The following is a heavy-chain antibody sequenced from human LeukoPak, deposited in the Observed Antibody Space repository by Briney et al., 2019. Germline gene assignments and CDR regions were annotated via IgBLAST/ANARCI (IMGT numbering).Heavy chain of an antibody. J-gene: IGHJ4*02. CDR2: IYYSGST. V-gene: IGHV4-39*01. Sequence: SETLSLTCTVSSDSISSSTYYWGWIRRPPGKGLEWIGSIYYSGSTYYNPSLKSRVTVSVDTSKNQFSLNLSSVTAADTAVYYCVRGSTLRHYQYWGQGTLVTVSS. CDR3: VRGSTLRHYQY. D-gene: IGHD3-16*01. CDR1: SDSISSSTYY.